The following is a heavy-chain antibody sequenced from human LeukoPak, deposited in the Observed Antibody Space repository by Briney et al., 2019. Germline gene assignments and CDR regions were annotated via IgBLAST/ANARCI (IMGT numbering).Heavy chain of an antibody. J-gene: IGHJ3*02. Sequence: GGSLRLSCAASGFTFSDYYMSWIRQAPGKGLEWVSYISSSGSTIYYADSVKGRFTISRDNAKNSLYLQMNSLRAEDTAVYYCARAGPWTYDSSGSDAFDIWGQGTMVTVSS. CDR3: ARAGPWTYDSSGSDAFDI. CDR2: ISSSGSTI. D-gene: IGHD3-22*01. CDR1: GFTFSDYY. V-gene: IGHV3-11*01.